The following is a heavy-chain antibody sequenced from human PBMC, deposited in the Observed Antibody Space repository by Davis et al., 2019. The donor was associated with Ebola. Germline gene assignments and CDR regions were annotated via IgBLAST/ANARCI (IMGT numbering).Heavy chain of an antibody. CDR1: GFTFSSYG. V-gene: IGHV3-33*01. CDR2: IWYDGSNK. Sequence: GESLKISCAASGFTFSSYGMHWVRQAPGKGLEWVAVIWYDGSNKYYADSVKGRFTISRDNSKNTLYLQMNSLRAEDTAVYYCARGPSYGDYTDFDYWGQGTLVTVSS. D-gene: IGHD4-17*01. CDR3: ARGPSYGDYTDFDY. J-gene: IGHJ4*02.